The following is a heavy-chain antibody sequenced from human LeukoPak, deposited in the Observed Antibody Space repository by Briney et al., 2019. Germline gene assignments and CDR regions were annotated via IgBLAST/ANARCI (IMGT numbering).Heavy chain of an antibody. CDR2: ISYDGSKK. D-gene: IGHD5-18*01. Sequence: GGSLRLSCTVSGFIFSSYPMHWVRQAPGKGLEWVAVISYDGSKKSYADSVKGRFTISRDNSKNTLYLQMNSLRAEDTAVYYCATNVDTAMVPGLYWGQGTLVTVSS. V-gene: IGHV3-30-3*01. CDR1: GFIFSSYP. J-gene: IGHJ4*02. CDR3: ATNVDTAMVPGLY.